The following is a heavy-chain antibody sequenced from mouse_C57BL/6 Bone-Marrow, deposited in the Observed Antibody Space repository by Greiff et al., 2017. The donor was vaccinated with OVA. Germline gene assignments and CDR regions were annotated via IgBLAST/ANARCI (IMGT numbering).Heavy chain of an antibody. CDR3: ARWNSEGYYAMDY. CDR1: GYTFTSYW. D-gene: IGHD2-3*01. V-gene: IGHV1-74*01. CDR2: IHPSDSDT. Sequence: QVQLQQPGAELVKPGASVKVSCKASGYTFTSYWMHWVKQRPGQGLEWIGRIHPSDSDTNYNQKFKGKATLTVDTSSSTAYMQLSSLTSEDSAVYYCARWNSEGYYAMDYWGQGTSVTVSS. J-gene: IGHJ4*01.